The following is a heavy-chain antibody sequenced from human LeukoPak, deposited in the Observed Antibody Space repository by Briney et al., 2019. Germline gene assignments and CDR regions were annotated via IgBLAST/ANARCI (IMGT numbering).Heavy chain of an antibody. J-gene: IGHJ5*02. CDR3: ARGAYDSSGYYSGTRTNWFDP. V-gene: IGHV1-46*01. CDR2: INPSGGST. CDR1: GYTFTSYY. D-gene: IGHD3-22*01. Sequence: ASAKVSCKASGYTFTSYYMHWVRQAPGQGLEWMGIINPSGGSTSYAQKFQGRVTMTRDTSTSTVYMELSSLRSEDTAVYYCARGAYDSSGYYSGTRTNWFDPWGQGTLVTVSS.